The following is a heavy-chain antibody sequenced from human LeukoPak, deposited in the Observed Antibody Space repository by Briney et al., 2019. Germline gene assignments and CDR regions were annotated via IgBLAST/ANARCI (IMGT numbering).Heavy chain of an antibody. V-gene: IGHV3-21*01. CDR2: ISSSSSSK. D-gene: IGHD3-22*01. J-gene: IGHJ3*02. CDR3: ARDGDSSGYYAAFDI. CDR1: GFTFSSYS. Sequence: GGSLRLSCAASGFTFSSYSMNWVRQAPGKGLEWVSSISSSSSSKYYADSVKGRITISRDNAKNSLYLQMNSLRDEDTAVYYCARDGDSSGYYAAFDIWGQGTMVTVSS.